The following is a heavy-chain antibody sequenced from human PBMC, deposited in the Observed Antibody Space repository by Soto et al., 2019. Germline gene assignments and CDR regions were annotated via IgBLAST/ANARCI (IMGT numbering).Heavy chain of an antibody. CDR3: TKGPGSGWSYYEY. D-gene: IGHD6-19*01. V-gene: IGHV3-23*01. Sequence: EVQLLESGGGLVQPGGSLGLSCAASAFTFSTYAMTWVRQAPGKGLEWVSSITGSGDATYYADSVKGRFTISRNNSKNTLSLKMNSLRGDDTAVYYCTKGPGSGWSYYEYWGQGTLVTVSS. CDR2: ITGSGDAT. CDR1: AFTFSTYA. J-gene: IGHJ4*02.